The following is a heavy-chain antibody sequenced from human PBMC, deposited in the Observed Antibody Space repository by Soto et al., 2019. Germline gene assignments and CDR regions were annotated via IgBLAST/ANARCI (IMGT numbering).Heavy chain of an antibody. J-gene: IGHJ4*02. V-gene: IGHV2-5*02. Sequence: QITLKESGPTLVRPTQTLTLTCAFSGFSLSTSGVGVGWIRQPPGKALEWLAVIYWDDSKHYSPSLRSRLTITKDTSKNQVVLTMTNMDPMDTGTYYCAHKGPEDWPLDYWCQGTLVTFSS. CDR2: IYWDDSK. CDR3: AHKGPEDWPLDY. D-gene: IGHD3-9*01. CDR1: GFSLSTSGVG.